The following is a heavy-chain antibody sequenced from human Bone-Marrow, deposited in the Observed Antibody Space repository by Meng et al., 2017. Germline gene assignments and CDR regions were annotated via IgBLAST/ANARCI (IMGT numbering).Heavy chain of an antibody. J-gene: IGHJ4*02. CDR2: ISAYTGDT. V-gene: IGHV1-18*01. D-gene: IGHD4-17*01. CDR3: ARDDDYGDYFPVWY. Sequence: VQLVRSGAEVKKPGASVKVSCKASGYTFTSYGIIWVRQAPGQGLEWMGWISAYTGDTKYAQNFQGRVTMTTDTSTDTAYMELRSLRSDDTAMYFCARDDDYGDYFPVWYWGQGTLVTVSS. CDR1: GYTFTSYG.